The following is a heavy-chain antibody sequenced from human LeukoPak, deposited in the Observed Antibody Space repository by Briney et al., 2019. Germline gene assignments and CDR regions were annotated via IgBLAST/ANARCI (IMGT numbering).Heavy chain of an antibody. Sequence: ASVKVSCKVSGYTLTELSMHWVRQAPGKGLEWMGGFDPEDGETIYAQKFQGRVTMTEDTSTDTAYMELSSLRSEDTAVYYCATDPARYCSGGSCYSDYYYGMDVWGQGTTVTVSS. CDR3: ATDPARYCSGGSCYSDYYYGMDV. J-gene: IGHJ6*02. D-gene: IGHD2-15*01. CDR1: GYTLTELS. V-gene: IGHV1-24*01. CDR2: FDPEDGET.